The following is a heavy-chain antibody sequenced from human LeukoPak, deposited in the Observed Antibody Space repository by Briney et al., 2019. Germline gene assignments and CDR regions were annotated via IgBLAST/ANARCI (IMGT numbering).Heavy chain of an antibody. J-gene: IGHJ4*02. V-gene: IGHV4-39*01. CDR2: VSYTGRT. CDR3: ARRGTYWNALGC. Sequence: SETLSLTCTVSGGSVSDNGFFWGWIRQPPGKGLEWIGSVSYTGRTHYDPSLKSRVAMSIDTSKNQFSLNLTPVTAADTAVYYCARRGTYWNALGCWGQGALVTVSS. CDR1: GGSVSDNGFF. D-gene: IGHD1-1*01.